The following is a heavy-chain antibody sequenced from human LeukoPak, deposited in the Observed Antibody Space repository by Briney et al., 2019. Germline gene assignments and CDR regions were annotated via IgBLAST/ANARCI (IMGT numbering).Heavy chain of an antibody. CDR3: AKDPYGDYGNWFDP. Sequence: GGSLRLSCAASGFTFSSYAMHWVRQAPGKGLEWVAVISYDGSNKYYADSVKGRFTISRDNSKNTLYLQMNSLRAEDTALYYCAKDPYGDYGNWFDPWGQGTLVTVSS. D-gene: IGHD4-17*01. J-gene: IGHJ5*02. V-gene: IGHV3-30-3*01. CDR1: GFTFSSYA. CDR2: ISYDGSNK.